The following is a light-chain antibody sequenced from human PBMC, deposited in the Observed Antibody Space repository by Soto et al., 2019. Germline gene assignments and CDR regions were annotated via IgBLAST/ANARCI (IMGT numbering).Light chain of an antibody. CDR2: EVS. J-gene: IGLJ1*01. V-gene: IGLV2-14*03. CDR3: CSYVGSDSSFV. CDR1: SSDVGGYNS. Sequence: QSVLTQPASVSGSPGQSITVSCTGTSSDVGGYNSVSWYQQHPGKPPKLIIYEVSNRPSGVPDRFSASKSGITASLTISGLQAEDEADYYCCSYVGSDSSFVFGSGTKVTVL.